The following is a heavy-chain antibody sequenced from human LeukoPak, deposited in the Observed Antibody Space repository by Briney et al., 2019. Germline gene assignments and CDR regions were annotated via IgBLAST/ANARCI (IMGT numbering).Heavy chain of an antibody. Sequence: GGSLRLSCAASGFTFSSYSMNWVRQAPGKGLEWVSSISSSSSYIYYADSVKGRFTISRDNAKNSLYLQMNSLRAEDTAVYYCARGLAAAGNLFDYWGQGTLVTVSS. J-gene: IGHJ4*02. V-gene: IGHV3-21*01. CDR2: ISSSSSYI. CDR1: GFTFSSYS. D-gene: IGHD6-13*01. CDR3: ARGLAAAGNLFDY.